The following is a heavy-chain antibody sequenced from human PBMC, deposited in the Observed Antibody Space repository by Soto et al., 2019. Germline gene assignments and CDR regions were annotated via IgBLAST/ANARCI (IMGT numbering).Heavy chain of an antibody. Sequence: QLQLQESGPRLVKPSETLSLTCTVSGGSITSSHYYWGWIRQPPGKGLEWIGTIYYSGTTSYHPSLKRRVTMSADTSKNQFSLRLSSVTAADTAVYYCARHGPTWVAQVLYFDYWGQGALVTVSS. J-gene: IGHJ4*02. D-gene: IGHD7-27*01. CDR2: IYYSGTT. V-gene: IGHV4-39*01. CDR3: ARHGPTWVAQVLYFDY. CDR1: GGSITSSHYY.